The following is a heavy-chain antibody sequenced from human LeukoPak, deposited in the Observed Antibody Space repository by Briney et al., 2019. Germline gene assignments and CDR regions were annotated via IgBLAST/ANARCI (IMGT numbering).Heavy chain of an antibody. Sequence: GGSLRLSCAASGFTFSSYDMHWVRQATGKGLEWVSSIGTAGDTYYPGSVKGRFTISRENAKNSLYLQMNSLRAGDTAVYYCARDGDTVLTRGYYYYMDVWGKGTTLTVSS. CDR3: ARDGDTVLTRGYYYYMDV. CDR2: IGTAGDT. CDR1: GFTFSSYD. V-gene: IGHV3-13*01. J-gene: IGHJ6*03. D-gene: IGHD4-23*01.